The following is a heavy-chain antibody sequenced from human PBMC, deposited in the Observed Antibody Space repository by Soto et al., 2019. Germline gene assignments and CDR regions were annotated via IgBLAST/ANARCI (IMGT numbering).Heavy chain of an antibody. CDR1: GFTFSDYY. Sequence: GGSLRLSCAASGFTFSDYYMSWIRQAPGKGLEWVSAISGSGGSTYYADSVKGRFTISRDNSKNTLYLQMNSLRAEDTAVYYCAKYPLGSSSKGNYFQHWGQGTLVTVSS. CDR2: ISGSGGST. V-gene: IGHV3-23*01. CDR3: AKYPLGSSSKGNYFQH. D-gene: IGHD6-6*01. J-gene: IGHJ1*01.